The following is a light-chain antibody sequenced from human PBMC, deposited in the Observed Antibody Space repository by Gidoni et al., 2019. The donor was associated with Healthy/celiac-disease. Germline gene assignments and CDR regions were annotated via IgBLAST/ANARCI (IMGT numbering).Light chain of an antibody. CDR1: QSISSY. CDR2: AAS. V-gene: IGKV1-39*01. Sequence: DIQMTQSPSSLSASVGDRVTITCQASQSISSYLNWYQQKPGKAPKLLIYAASSLQSGVPSRFSGSGSGTDFTLTISSLQPEDFATYYCQQSYNTPWTFGQGTKVEIK. J-gene: IGKJ1*01. CDR3: QQSYNTPWT.